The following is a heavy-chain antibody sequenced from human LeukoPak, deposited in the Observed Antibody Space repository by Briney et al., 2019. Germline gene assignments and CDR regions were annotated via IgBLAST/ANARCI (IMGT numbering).Heavy chain of an antibody. D-gene: IGHD4-17*01. V-gene: IGHV1-69*13. CDR1: GGTFSGYA. CDR2: IIPIFGTA. J-gene: IGHJ6*02. Sequence: GASVKVSCKASGGTFSGYAISWVRQAPGQGLEWMGGIIPIFGTANYAQKFQGRVTITADESTSTAYMELSSLRSEDTAVYYCARGDYGDALYYYYGMDVWGQGTTVTVSS. CDR3: ARGDYGDALYYYYGMDV.